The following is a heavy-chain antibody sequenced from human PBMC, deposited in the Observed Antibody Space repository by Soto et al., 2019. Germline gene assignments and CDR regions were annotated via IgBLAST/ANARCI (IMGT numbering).Heavy chain of an antibody. CDR3: ARCAVRDYGLNV. J-gene: IGHJ6*02. CDR1: GYKLTNSW. Sequence: GESLKISCKGSGYKLTNSWIIWVRQMPGKGLERMGKIDPTESRTKNSPSITCHVNISVDKSITTAYLQGNSLKASDTAIYNRARCAVRDYGLNVWGQGTTVTVS. V-gene: IGHV5-10-1*01. CDR2: IDPTESRT. D-gene: IGHD6-19*01.